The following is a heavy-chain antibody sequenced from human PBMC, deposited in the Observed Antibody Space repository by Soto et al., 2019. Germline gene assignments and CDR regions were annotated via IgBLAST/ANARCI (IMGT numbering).Heavy chain of an antibody. D-gene: IGHD3-10*01. CDR2: INGGNGNT. Sequence: ASVKVSCKASGYTFSNYVMHWVRQTTGQRLEWMGWINGGNGNTKYSQKFQGRVTITRDASATTVYMELSSLRSEDTAVYYCARNYYRSGSYYPGGYWGQGTLVTVSS. CDR3: ARNYYRSGSYYPGGY. V-gene: IGHV1-3*01. J-gene: IGHJ4*02. CDR1: GYTFSNYV.